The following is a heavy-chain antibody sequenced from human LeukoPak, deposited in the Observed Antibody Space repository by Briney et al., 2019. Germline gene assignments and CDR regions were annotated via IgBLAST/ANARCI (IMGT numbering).Heavy chain of an antibody. CDR2: IYYSGST. CDR3: ARVASSSRLNWFDP. Sequence: SETLSLTCTVSGGSISSSSYYWGWIRQPPGKGLEWIGSIYYSGSTYYNPSLKSRVTISVDTSKNQFSLKLSSVTAADTAVYYCARVASSSRLNWFDPWGQGTLVTVSS. D-gene: IGHD6-13*01. CDR1: GGSISSSSYY. V-gene: IGHV4-39*07. J-gene: IGHJ5*02.